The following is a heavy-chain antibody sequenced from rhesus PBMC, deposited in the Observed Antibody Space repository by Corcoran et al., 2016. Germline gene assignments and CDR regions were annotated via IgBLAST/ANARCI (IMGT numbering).Heavy chain of an antibody. V-gene: IGHV1-180*01. CDR2: ISSYNGNN. Sequence: QVQLVQSGAEIKQPGASVKLSCKAAGYRFTNYYIHWGRQGPGQGLEWIRLISSYNGNNVYAQNFQGRVTITTDTSTTTGYMELSSLRSEDTAVYYCTRAPAAGCFDYWGQGVPVTVSS. CDR1: GYRFTNYY. D-gene: IGHD6-25*01. CDR3: TRAPAAGCFDY. J-gene: IGHJ4*01.